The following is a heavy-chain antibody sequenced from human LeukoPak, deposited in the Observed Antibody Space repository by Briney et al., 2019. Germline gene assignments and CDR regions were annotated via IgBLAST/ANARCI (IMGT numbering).Heavy chain of an antibody. CDR1: GGSISSYY. J-gene: IGHJ6*02. D-gene: IGHD2-2*01. V-gene: IGHV4-4*07. CDR2: IYTSGST. Sequence: SETLSLTCTVSGGSISSYYWSWIRQPAGKGLEWIGRIYTSGSTNYNPSLKSRVTMSVDTSKNQFSLKLSTVTAADTAVYYCARDLVVPAAISYYYYGMDVWGQGTTVTVSS. CDR3: ARDLVVPAAISYYYYGMDV.